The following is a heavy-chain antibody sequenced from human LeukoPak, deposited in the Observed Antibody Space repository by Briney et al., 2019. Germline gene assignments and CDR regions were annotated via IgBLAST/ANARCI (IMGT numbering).Heavy chain of an antibody. CDR3: ARYCDSTTCPEEGFDY. J-gene: IGHJ4*02. V-gene: IGHV4-31*03. CDR2: IFHRGST. Sequence: SETLSLTRTVSGGSISSGGHYWSWIRQRPGMGLEWIGYIFHRGSTYDNPSLKSRASLSVDTSRNQFSLRLGSVTAADTAVYYCARYCDSTTCPEEGFDYWGQGTLVTVSS. CDR1: GGSISSGGHY. D-gene: IGHD2/OR15-2a*01.